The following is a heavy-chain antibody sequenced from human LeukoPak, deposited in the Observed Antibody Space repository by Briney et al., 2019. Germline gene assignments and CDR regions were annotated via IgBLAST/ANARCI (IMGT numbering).Heavy chain of an antibody. D-gene: IGHD6-13*01. V-gene: IGHV3-43D*03. J-gene: IGHJ4*02. CDR2: ISWDGGST. CDR1: GFTFDDYA. Sequence: PGGSLRLSCAASGFTFDDYAMHWVRQAPGKGLEWVSLISWDGGSTYYADSVKGRFTISRDNAKNTLYLQMNSLRAEDTAVYYCARVWSSSWYGGAFGYWGQGTLVTVSS. CDR3: ARVWSSSWYGGAFGY.